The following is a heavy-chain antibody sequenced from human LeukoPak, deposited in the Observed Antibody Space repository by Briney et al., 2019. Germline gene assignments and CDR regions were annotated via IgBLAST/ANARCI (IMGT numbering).Heavy chain of an antibody. D-gene: IGHD2-2*01. CDR3: ARASRSVVVPAAIEDYYYYMDV. CDR2: IIPIFGTA. Sequence: GASVKVSCKASGGTFSSYAISWVRQAPGQGLEWMGGIIPIFGTANYAQKFQGRVTITTDESTRTAYMELSSLRSEDTAVYYCARASRSVVVPAAIEDYYYYMDVWGKGTTVTVSS. V-gene: IGHV1-69*05. CDR1: GGTFSSYA. J-gene: IGHJ6*03.